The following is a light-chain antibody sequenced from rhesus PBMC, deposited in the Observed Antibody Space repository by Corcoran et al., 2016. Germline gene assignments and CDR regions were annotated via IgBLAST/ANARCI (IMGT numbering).Light chain of an antibody. Sequence: EIAMTQSPATLSLSPGERATLSCRASQSVSSNLAWYQQKPGQTPRLLISGTSNKATGIPARFSGSGSGKDFTLTISSLEPEDFALYYCQQYNNWPLTFGGGTKVEIK. V-gene: IGKV3-42*03. CDR1: QSVSSN. CDR2: GTS. J-gene: IGKJ4*01. CDR3: QQYNNWPLT.